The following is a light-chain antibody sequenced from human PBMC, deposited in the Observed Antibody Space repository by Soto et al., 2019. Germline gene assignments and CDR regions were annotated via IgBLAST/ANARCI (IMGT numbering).Light chain of an antibody. J-gene: IGLJ2*01. CDR2: EGN. CDR3: CSYAGSSSVV. V-gene: IGLV2-23*01. CDR1: SRDVGSYNL. Sequence: QSALTQPASVSGSPGQSITISCTGTSRDVGSYNLVSWYQQHPGKAPKLMIYEGNKRPSGVSNRFSGSKSGNTASLTISGLQAEDEADYYCCSYAGSSSVVFGGGTKLTVL.